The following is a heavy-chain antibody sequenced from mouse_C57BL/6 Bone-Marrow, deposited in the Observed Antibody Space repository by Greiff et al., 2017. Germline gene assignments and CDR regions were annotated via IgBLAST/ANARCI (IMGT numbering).Heavy chain of an antibody. V-gene: IGHV1-15*01. CDR3: TAGSSYWYFDV. CDR1: GYTFTDYE. CDR2: IDPETGGT. J-gene: IGHJ1*03. Sequence: QVQLKQSGAELVRPGASVTLSCKASGYTFTDYEMHWVKQTPVHGLEWIGAIDPETGGTAYNQKFKGKAILTADKSSSTAYMDLRSLTSEDSAVYYCTAGSSYWYFDVWGTGTTVTVSS. D-gene: IGHD1-1*01.